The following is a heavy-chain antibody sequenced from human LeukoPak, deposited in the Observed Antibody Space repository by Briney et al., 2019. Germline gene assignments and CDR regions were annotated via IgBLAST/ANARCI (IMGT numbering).Heavy chain of an antibody. CDR3: ARTTTVTREYFQH. Sequence: SVKVSCKASGGTFSSYTISWVRQAPGQGLEWMGRIIPILGIANYAQRYQGRVTITADKSTSTAYMELSSLRSEDTAVYYCARTTTVTREYFQHWGQGTLVTVSS. CDR1: GGTFSSYT. D-gene: IGHD4-11*01. J-gene: IGHJ1*01. CDR2: IIPILGIA. V-gene: IGHV1-69*02.